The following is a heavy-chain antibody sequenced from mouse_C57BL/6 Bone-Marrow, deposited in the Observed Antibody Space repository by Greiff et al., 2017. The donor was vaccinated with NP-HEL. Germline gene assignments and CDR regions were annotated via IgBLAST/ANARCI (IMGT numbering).Heavy chain of an antibody. CDR3: ARKLGRYWYFDV. Sequence: QVQLQQPGAELVRPGTSVKLSCKASGYTFTSYWMHWVKQRPGQGLEWIGVIDPSDSYTNYNQKFKGKATLTVDTSSSTAYMQLSSLTSEDSAVYYCARKLGRYWYFDVWGTGTTVTVSS. CDR1: GYTFTSYW. J-gene: IGHJ1*03. CDR2: IDPSDSYT. V-gene: IGHV1-59*01. D-gene: IGHD4-1*01.